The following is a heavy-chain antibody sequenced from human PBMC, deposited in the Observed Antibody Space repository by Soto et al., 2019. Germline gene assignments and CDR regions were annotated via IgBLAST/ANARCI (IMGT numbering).Heavy chain of an antibody. J-gene: IGHJ6*02. D-gene: IGHD6-13*01. CDR3: ARDLGIAAAGPPGRYYYGMDV. V-gene: IGHV1-69*06. Sequence: ASVKVSCKASGGAFSSYAISRVLQATGQGLEWMGGIIPIFGTANYAQKFQGRVTITADKSTSTAYMELSSLRSEDTAVYYCARDLGIAAAGPPGRYYYGMDVWGQGTTVTVSS. CDR1: GGAFSSYA. CDR2: IIPIFGTA.